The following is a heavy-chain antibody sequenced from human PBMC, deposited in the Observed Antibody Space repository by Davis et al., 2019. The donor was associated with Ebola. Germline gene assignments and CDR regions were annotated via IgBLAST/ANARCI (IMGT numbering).Heavy chain of an antibody. CDR3: ARAVITYYYYMDV. Sequence: SLKISCAASGFTFDDYAMHWVRQAPGKGLEWVSGISWNSGSIGYADSVKGRFTISRDNAKNSLYLQMNSLRAEDTAVYYCARAVITYYYYMDVWGKGTTVTVSS. V-gene: IGHV3-9*01. CDR2: ISWNSGSI. J-gene: IGHJ6*03. D-gene: IGHD1-14*01. CDR1: GFTFDDYA.